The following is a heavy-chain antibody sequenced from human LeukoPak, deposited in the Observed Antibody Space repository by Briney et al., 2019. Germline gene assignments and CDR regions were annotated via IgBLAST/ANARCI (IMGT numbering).Heavy chain of an antibody. CDR2: IIAIFGTA. CDR1: GGTFSSYA. V-gene: IGHV1-69*06. Sequence: SVKLSCKASGGTFSSYAISWVRQAPGQGLEWMGGIIAIFGTANYAQKVQGRVTITADKSTSTAYMELSSLRSEDTAVYYCATDIQYYYMDVWGKGTTVTVSS. CDR3: ATDIQYYYMDV. J-gene: IGHJ6*03.